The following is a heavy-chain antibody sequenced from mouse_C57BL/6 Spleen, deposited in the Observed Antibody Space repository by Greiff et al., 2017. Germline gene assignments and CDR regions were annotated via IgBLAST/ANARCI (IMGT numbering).Heavy chain of an antibody. CDR2: FHPYNDDT. Sequence: VQLQESGAELVKPGASVKMSCKASGYTFTTYPIEWMKQNHGKSLEWIGNFHPYNDDTKYNEKFKGKATLTVEKSSSTVYLELSRLTSDDSAVYYCAIVTAVVATRGYYAMDYWGQGTSVTVSS. V-gene: IGHV1-47*01. CDR1: GYTFTTYP. J-gene: IGHJ4*01. D-gene: IGHD1-1*01. CDR3: AIVTAVVATRGYYAMDY.